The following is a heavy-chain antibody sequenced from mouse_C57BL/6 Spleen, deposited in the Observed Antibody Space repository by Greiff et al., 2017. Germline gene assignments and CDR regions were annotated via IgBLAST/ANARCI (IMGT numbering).Heavy chain of an antibody. D-gene: IGHD1-1*01. CDR1: GYTFTSYW. CDR2: INPSSGYT. J-gene: IGHJ1*03. V-gene: IGHV1-7*01. Sequence: VQVVESGAELAKPGASVKLSCKASGYTFTSYWMHWVKQRPGQGLEWIGYINPSSGYTKYNQKFKDKATLTADKSSSTAYMQLSSLSYEDSAVYYCARSNYYGSSYGYFDVWGTGTTVTVSS. CDR3: ARSNYYGSSYGYFDV.